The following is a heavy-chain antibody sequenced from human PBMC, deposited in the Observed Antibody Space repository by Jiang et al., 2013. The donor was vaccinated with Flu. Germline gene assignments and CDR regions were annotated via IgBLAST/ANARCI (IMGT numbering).Heavy chain of an antibody. Sequence: SQTLSLTCVISGDSVSSNSAAWNWIRQSPSRGLEWLGRTYYRSKWFNDYAISVKGRITINPDTSKNQFSLQLISMTPEDTAVYYCARADCSGGSCYTDGAFDIWGQG. CDR3: ARADCSGGSCYTDGAFDI. D-gene: IGHD2-15*01. CDR2: TYYRSKWFN. J-gene: IGHJ3*02. CDR1: GDSVSSNSAA. V-gene: IGHV6-1*01.